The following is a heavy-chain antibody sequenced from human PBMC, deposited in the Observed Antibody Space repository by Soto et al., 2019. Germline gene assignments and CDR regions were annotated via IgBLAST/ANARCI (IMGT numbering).Heavy chain of an antibody. D-gene: IGHD2-8*01. CDR3: ARGGVLSGPSYYYGMDV. Sequence: SETLSLTCTVSGGSVSSGSYYWSWIRQPPGKGLEWIGYIYYSGSTNYNPSLKSRVTISVDTSKNQFSLKLSSVTAADTAVYYCARGGVLSGPSYYYGMDVWGQGTTVTV. CDR2: IYYSGST. V-gene: IGHV4-61*01. CDR1: GGSVSSGSYY. J-gene: IGHJ6*02.